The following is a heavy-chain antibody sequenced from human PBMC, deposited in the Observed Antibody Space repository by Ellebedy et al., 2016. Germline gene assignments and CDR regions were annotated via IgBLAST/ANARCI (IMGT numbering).Heavy chain of an antibody. D-gene: IGHD3-3*01. CDR2: ISRSSATI. CDR3: ARGRNYYDFWGAGDH. V-gene: IGHV3-11*01. Sequence: GGSLRLXXAVSGFTFSDYFMNWIRQAPGKGLEWISYISRSSATIDYADSVKGRFTISRDDASNTLYLEMGSLRVDDTAVYYCARGRNYYDFWGAGDHWGQGTLVTVSS. J-gene: IGHJ5*02. CDR1: GFTFSDYF.